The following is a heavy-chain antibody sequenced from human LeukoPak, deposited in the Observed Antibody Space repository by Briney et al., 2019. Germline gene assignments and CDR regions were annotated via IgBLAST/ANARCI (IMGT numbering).Heavy chain of an antibody. Sequence: QPSETLSLTCTVSGGSISSSSYYWGWIRQPPGKGLEWIGSIYYSGSTHYNPSLKSRVTISVDTSKNQFSLKLSSVTAADTAVYYCARLPQRWLQHGNYFDYWGQGTLVTVPS. CDR3: ARLPQRWLQHGNYFDY. D-gene: IGHD5-24*01. CDR1: GGSISSSSYY. J-gene: IGHJ4*02. CDR2: IYYSGST. V-gene: IGHV4-39*01.